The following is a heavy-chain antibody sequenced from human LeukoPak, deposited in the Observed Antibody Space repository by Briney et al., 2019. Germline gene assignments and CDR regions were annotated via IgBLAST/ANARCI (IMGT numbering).Heavy chain of an antibody. D-gene: IGHD3-22*01. CDR1: GFTFSSYA. Sequence: GGSLRLSCAASGFTFSSYAMHWVRQAPGKGLEWVAVISYDGSNKYYADSVKGRFTISRDNSKNTLYLQMNSLRAEDTAVYYCARDPGTYYFDSSGSSDAFDIWGQGTMVTVSS. J-gene: IGHJ3*02. CDR3: ARDPGTYYFDSSGSSDAFDI. V-gene: IGHV3-30*04. CDR2: ISYDGSNK.